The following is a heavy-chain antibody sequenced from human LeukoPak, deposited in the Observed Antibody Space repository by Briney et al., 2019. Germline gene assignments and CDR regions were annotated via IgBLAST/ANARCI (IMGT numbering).Heavy chain of an antibody. D-gene: IGHD3-3*01. V-gene: IGHV3-23*01. CDR3: ARGRRDYDFWSGYYSWFDP. Sequence: PGGSLRLSCAASGFTFSSYAMSWVRQAPGKGLEWVSAISGSGGSTYYADSVKGRFTISRDNSKNTLYLQMNSLRAEDTAVYYCARGRRDYDFWSGYYSWFDPWGQGTLVTVSS. J-gene: IGHJ5*02. CDR2: ISGSGGST. CDR1: GFTFSSYA.